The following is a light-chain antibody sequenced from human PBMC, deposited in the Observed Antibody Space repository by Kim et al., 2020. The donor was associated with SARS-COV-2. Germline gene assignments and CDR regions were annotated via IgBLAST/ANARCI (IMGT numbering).Light chain of an antibody. CDR1: QSISSW. Sequence: ASVGDRVSITCRASQSISSWLAWFQQKPGKAPKLLIHKASTLEGAVPSRFSSSESGTEFTLTISSLQPDDFATYYCQQYKTYPWTFGHGTKVDIK. CDR2: KAS. J-gene: IGKJ1*01. V-gene: IGKV1-5*03. CDR3: QQYKTYPWT.